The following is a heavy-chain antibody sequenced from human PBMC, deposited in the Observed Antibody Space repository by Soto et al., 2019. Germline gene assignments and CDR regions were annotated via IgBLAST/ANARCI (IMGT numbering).Heavy chain of an antibody. CDR1: ELTLTNAW. CDR3: TNLIRGFSYSPY. CDR2: IKNKTEGGTP. Sequence: EVRLEESGGGLVKPGGSLRLSCVASELTLTNAWMSWVRQAPGKGLEWVGRIKNKTEGGTPDYAAPVKGRFTLSSDDSKNTLYLQMNSLMTEDTAVYYCTNLIRGFSYSPYWGKGTLVTVSS. J-gene: IGHJ4*02. V-gene: IGHV3-15*01. D-gene: IGHD5-18*01.